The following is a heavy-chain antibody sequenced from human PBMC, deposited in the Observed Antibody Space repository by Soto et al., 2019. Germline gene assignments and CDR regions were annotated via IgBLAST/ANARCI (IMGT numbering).Heavy chain of an antibody. J-gene: IGHJ6*02. CDR3: ARDLCPLGSGSPCPTYGMDL. D-gene: IGHD3-10*01. V-gene: IGHV1-2*02. CDR2: LKPDNGGT. Sequence: QVQLVQSGAEVKPPGASVKVSCKASRYSFTGHYMHWVRQVSGKRLEFLGWLKPDNGGTYYAPKFQGRVTFTRDTSTTTAYMELSGLHSDDTAVYYCARDLCPLGSGSPCPTYGMDLWGQGTTVAVSS. CDR1: RYSFTGHY.